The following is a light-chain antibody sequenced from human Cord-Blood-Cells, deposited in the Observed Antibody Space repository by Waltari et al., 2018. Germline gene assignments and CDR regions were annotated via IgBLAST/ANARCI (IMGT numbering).Light chain of an antibody. Sequence: ITCRASQSISSYLNWYQQKPGKAPKLLIYAASSLQSGVPSRFSGSGSGTDFTLTISSLQPEDFATYYCQQSYSTPHTFGQGTKLEIK. J-gene: IGKJ2*01. CDR3: QQSYSTPHT. CDR2: AAS. CDR1: QSISSY. V-gene: IGKV1-39*01.